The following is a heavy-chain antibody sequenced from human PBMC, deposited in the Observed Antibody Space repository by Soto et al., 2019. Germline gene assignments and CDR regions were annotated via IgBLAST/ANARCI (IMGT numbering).Heavy chain of an antibody. V-gene: IGHV3-23*01. CDR3: ARDPYFYDSSGPYYYYGMDV. CDR1: WVNFINLA. J-gene: IGHJ6*02. CDR2: ISGSGGNT. D-gene: IGHD3-22*01. Sequence: PWVLLRHPWGGSWVNFINLAISRVLQTPGKGLEWVSAISGSGGNTYYADSVKGRFTISRDNSKNTLHLQINSLRAEDTAVYYCARDPYFYDSSGPYYYYGMDVWGQGTTVTVSS.